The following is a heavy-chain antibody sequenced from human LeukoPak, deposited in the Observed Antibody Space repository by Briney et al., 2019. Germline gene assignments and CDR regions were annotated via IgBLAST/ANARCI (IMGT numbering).Heavy chain of an antibody. V-gene: IGHV1-69*13. J-gene: IGHJ4*02. CDR3: AGYSGYDRDPFDY. Sequence: SVKVSCKVSGYTLTELSMHWVRQAPGKGLEWMGGIIPIFGTANYAQKFQGRVTITADESTSTAYMELSSLRSEDTAVYYCAGYSGYDRDPFDYWGQGTLVTVSS. CDR1: GYTLTELS. D-gene: IGHD5-12*01. CDR2: IIPIFGTA.